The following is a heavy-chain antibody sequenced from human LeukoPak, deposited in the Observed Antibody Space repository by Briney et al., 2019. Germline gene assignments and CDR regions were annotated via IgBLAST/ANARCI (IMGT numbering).Heavy chain of an antibody. D-gene: IGHD2-21*01. CDR1: GGSISSGSYY. Sequence: SQTLSLTCTVSGGSISSGSYYWSWIRQPAGKGLEWIGRIYTSGSTNYNPSLKSRVTISVDTSKNQFSLKLSSVTAADTAVYYCARGPYCGGDCYFAYWGQGTLVTVSS. CDR3: ARGPYCGGDCYFAY. CDR2: IYTSGST. V-gene: IGHV4-61*02. J-gene: IGHJ4*02.